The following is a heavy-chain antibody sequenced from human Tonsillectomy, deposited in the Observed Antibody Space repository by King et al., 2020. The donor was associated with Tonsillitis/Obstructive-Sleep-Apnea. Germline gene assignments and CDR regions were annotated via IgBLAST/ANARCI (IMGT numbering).Heavy chain of an antibody. J-gene: IGHJ4*02. CDR1: GYTFISYG. Sequence: QLVQSGAEVKKPGASVKVSCKASGYTFISYGISWVRQAPGQGLEWMGWISAYNGNTDYAQKVQGRVTMTTDTSTSTAYMELRSLRSDDTAVYYCARDDPYYDASGYLRYWGQGTLVTVSS. V-gene: IGHV1-18*01. CDR2: ISAYNGNT. CDR3: ARDDPYYDASGYLRY. D-gene: IGHD3-22*01.